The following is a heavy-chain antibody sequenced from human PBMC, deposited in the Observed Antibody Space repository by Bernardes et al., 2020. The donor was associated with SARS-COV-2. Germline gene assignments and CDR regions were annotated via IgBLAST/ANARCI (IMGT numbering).Heavy chain of an antibody. V-gene: IGHV4-30-4*01. Sequence: SLYLTCTVSGDSIRSGDYHWSWLRQPPGKGLEWIGYIYYTGSTYYNPSLKSRVTISVDTSNNQFSLKLSSVTAADTAVYFCARYGDYGGYWGQGTLVTVSS. CDR3: ARYGDYGGY. CDR1: GDSIRSGDYH. J-gene: IGHJ4*02. D-gene: IGHD4-17*01. CDR2: IYYTGST.